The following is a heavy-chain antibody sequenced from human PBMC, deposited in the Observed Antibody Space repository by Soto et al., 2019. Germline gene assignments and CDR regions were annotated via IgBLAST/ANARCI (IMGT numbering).Heavy chain of an antibody. CDR1: GGSISSYY. CDR2: IYYSGST. D-gene: IGHD3-10*01. V-gene: IGHV4-59*01. Sequence: PSETLSLTCTVSGGSISSYYWSWIRQPPGKGLEWIGYIYYSGSTNYNPSLKSRVTISVDTSKNQFSLKLSSVTAADTAVYYCARTNRITGVRKNCLAPGGRGPLVTV. CDR3: ARTNRITGVRKNCLAP. J-gene: IGHJ5*02.